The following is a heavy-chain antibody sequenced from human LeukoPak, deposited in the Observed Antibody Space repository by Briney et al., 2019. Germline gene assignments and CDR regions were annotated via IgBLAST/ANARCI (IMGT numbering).Heavy chain of an antibody. Sequence: GGSLRLSCAASGFTFSSYAMHWVRQAPGKGLEWVAVISYDGSNKYYADSVKGRFTISRDNSKNTLYLQMNSLRAEDTAVYYCAKAKYYYDSTYIDYWGQGTLVTVSS. CDR2: ISYDGSNK. CDR3: AKAKYYYDSTYIDY. V-gene: IGHV3-30*04. CDR1: GFTFSSYA. D-gene: IGHD3-22*01. J-gene: IGHJ4*02.